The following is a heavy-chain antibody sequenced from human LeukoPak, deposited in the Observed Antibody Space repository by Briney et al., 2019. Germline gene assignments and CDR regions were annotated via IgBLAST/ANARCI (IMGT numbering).Heavy chain of an antibody. J-gene: IGHJ4*02. CDR3: ARARGIMVRGVYFDY. V-gene: IGHV3-30*04. Sequence: GGSLRLSCAASGFTFSSYAMHWVRQAPGKGLEWVAVISYDGSNKYYADSVKGRFTISRDNSKNTLYLQMNSLRAEDTAVYYCARARGIMVRGVYFDYWGQGTLVTVSS. CDR1: GFTFSSYA. CDR2: ISYDGSNK. D-gene: IGHD3-10*01.